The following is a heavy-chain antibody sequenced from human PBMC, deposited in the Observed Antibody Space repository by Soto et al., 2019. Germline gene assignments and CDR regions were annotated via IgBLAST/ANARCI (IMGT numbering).Heavy chain of an antibody. CDR2: ISGSGGST. CDR3: AKMPPMTTSFDY. Sequence: VSLRLSCPASGFTFSSYAMSWVRQAPGKGLEWVSAISGSGGSTYYADSVKGRFTISRDNSKNTLYLQMNSLRAEDTAVYYCAKMPPMTTSFDYWGQGTLVTVSS. CDR1: GFTFSSYA. V-gene: IGHV3-23*01. D-gene: IGHD4-4*01. J-gene: IGHJ4*02.